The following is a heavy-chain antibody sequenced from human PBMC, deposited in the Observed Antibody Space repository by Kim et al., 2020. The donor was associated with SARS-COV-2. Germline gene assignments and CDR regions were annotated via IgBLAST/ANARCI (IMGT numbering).Heavy chain of an antibody. J-gene: IGHJ4*02. D-gene: IGHD3-3*01. CDR3: ARGRITIFGVVTEFDY. V-gene: IGHV4-31*02. Sequence: SLKSRVTRSVDTSKNQFSLQLSSVTAADTAVYYCARGRITIFGVVTEFDYWGQGTLVTVSS.